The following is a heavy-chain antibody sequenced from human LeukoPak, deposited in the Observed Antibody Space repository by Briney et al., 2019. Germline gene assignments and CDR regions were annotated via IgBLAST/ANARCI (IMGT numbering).Heavy chain of an antibody. Sequence: SETLSLTCTVSGGSISSSSYYWGWIRQPPGKGLEWIGSIYYSGSTYYNPSLKSRVTISVDTSKNQFSLKLSSVTAADTAVYYCARSMLVLGYYFDYWGQGTPVTVSS. D-gene: IGHD6-13*01. J-gene: IGHJ4*02. CDR2: IYYSGST. V-gene: IGHV4-39*01. CDR3: ARSMLVLGYYFDY. CDR1: GGSISSSSYY.